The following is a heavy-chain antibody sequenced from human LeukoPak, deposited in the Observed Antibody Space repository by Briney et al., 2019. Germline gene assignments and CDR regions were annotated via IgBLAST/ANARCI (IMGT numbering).Heavy chain of an antibody. CDR2: IYYSGRT. CDR3: ARADRSSSGGIFDY. V-gene: IGHV4-59*01. J-gene: IGHJ4*02. CDR1: GGSISSYY. Sequence: SETLSLTCTVSGGSISSYYWSWIRQPPGKGLEWIGCIYYSGRTNYNPSLKSRVTISVDTSKNQFSLKLSSVTAADTAVYYCARADRSSSGGIFDYWGQGTLVTVSS. D-gene: IGHD6-19*01.